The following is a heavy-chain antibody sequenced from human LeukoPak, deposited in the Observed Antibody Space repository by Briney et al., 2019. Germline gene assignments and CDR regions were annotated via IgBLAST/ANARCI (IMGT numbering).Heavy chain of an antibody. CDR2: IYYSGST. D-gene: IGHD3-10*01. Sequence: SETLSLTCTVSGGSISSSSYYWGWIRQPPGKGQEWIGSIYYSGSTYNNPSLKSRGTISVDTSKNQFSLKLSSVTAADTAVYYCARGYYGSGSYYIVWGQGTLVTVSS. V-gene: IGHV4-39*01. CDR1: GGSISSSSYY. CDR3: ARGYYGSGSYYIV. J-gene: IGHJ4*02.